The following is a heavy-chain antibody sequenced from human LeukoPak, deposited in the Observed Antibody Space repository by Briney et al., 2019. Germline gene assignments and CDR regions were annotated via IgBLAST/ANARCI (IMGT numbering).Heavy chain of an antibody. CDR3: ASDPDILTGYYRGDY. Sequence: GGSLRLSCAASGFTFSSYSMNWVRQAPGKGLEWVSSISSSSSYIYYADSVKGRFTISRDNAKNSLYLQMNSLRAEDTAVYYCASDPDILTGYYRGDYWGQGTLVTXSS. CDR2: ISSSSSYI. CDR1: GFTFSSYS. J-gene: IGHJ4*02. V-gene: IGHV3-21*01. D-gene: IGHD3-9*01.